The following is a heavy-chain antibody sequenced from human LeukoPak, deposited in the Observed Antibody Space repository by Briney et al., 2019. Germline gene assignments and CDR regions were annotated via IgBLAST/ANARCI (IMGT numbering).Heavy chain of an antibody. CDR3: ARDPSYYDSPWYLDY. J-gene: IGHJ4*02. D-gene: IGHD3-22*01. CDR1: GFTFSNYF. CDR2: IKEDGSDK. V-gene: IGHV3-7*01. Sequence: PGGSLRLSCADSGFTFSNYFMNWVRQAPGKGLEWVASIKEDGSDKYYVDSVKGRFTISRDNAKNSLYLQMNSLRAEDTAVYYCARDPSYYDSPWYLDYWGQGTLVTVSS.